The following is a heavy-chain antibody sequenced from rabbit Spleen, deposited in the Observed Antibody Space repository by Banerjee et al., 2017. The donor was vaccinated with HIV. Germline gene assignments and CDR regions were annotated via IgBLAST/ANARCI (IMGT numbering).Heavy chain of an antibody. Sequence: QSLEESGGDLVKPGASLTLTCTASGFSFSNNYYMYWVRQAPGKGLEWIGCIGTNSRNTWYANWAKGRFTISKTSSTTVTLQMTSLTAADTATYFCARDDNSDTIEFKLWGPGTLVTVS. CDR2: IGTNSRNT. CDR3: ARDDNSDTIEFKL. D-gene: IGHD4-1*01. V-gene: IGHV1S40*01. CDR1: GFSFSNNYY. J-gene: IGHJ4*01.